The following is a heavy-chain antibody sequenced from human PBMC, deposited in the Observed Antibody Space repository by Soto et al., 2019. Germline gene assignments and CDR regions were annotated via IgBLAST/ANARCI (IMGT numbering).Heavy chain of an antibody. D-gene: IGHD2-2*03. J-gene: IGHJ6*02. CDR2: ISSSSSTI. Sequence: GGSLRLSCAASGFTFSSYSMNWVRQAPGKGLEWVSYISSSSSTIYYADSVKGRFTISRDNAKNSLYLQMNSLRDEDTAVYYCAKDGYCSSTSCREYYYYYGMDVWGQGTTVTVSS. CDR3: AKDGYCSSTSCREYYYYYGMDV. V-gene: IGHV3-48*02. CDR1: GFTFSSYS.